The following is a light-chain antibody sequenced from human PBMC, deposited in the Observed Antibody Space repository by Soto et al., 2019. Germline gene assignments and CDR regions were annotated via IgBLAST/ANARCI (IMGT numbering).Light chain of an antibody. CDR1: GSNLGRNY. CDR3: VAWDDSLSGRV. Sequence: QSFLTTPPSASGTPGQRVAISCSGGGSNLGRNYVYWYQQFPGTAPKILIYRNNQRPSGVPDRFSGSKSDTPASLAISGLRSEDEADYYCVAWDDSLSGRVFGTGTKVTVL. V-gene: IGLV1-47*01. J-gene: IGLJ1*01. CDR2: RNN.